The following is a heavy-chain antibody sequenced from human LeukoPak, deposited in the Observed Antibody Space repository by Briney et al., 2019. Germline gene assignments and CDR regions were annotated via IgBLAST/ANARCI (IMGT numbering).Heavy chain of an antibody. J-gene: IGHJ6*03. CDR2: IYYSGST. CDR1: GGSISSSSYY. D-gene: IGHD2-15*01. CDR3: ARGRLGYCSGGSCSLVDRSQYYYYYCMDV. V-gene: IGHV4-39*07. Sequence: SETLSLTCTVSGGSISSSSYYWGWIRQPPGKGLEWIGSIYYSGSTYYNPSLKSRVTISVDTSKNQFSLKLSSVTAADTAVYYCARGRLGYCSGGSCSLVDRSQYYYYYCMDVWGKGTTVTVSS.